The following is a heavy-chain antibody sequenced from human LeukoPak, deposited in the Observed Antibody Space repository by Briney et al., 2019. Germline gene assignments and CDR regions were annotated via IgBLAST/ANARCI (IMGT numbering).Heavy chain of an antibody. Sequence: GASVKVSCKASGYTLTSYGISWVRQAPGQGLEWMGWISAYNGNTNYAQKLQGRVTMTTDTSTSTAYMELRSLRSDDTAVYYCARDEMEWFQSDMDVWGKGTTVTVSS. CDR2: ISAYNGNT. J-gene: IGHJ6*03. CDR3: ARDEMEWFQSDMDV. D-gene: IGHD3-3*01. CDR1: GYTLTSYG. V-gene: IGHV1-18*01.